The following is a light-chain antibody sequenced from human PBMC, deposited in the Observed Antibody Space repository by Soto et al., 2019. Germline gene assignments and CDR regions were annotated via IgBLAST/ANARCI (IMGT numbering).Light chain of an antibody. CDR1: TGAVTSGHY. V-gene: IGLV7-46*01. CDR3: LLWYNSARV. CDR2: DTS. J-gene: IGLJ3*02. Sequence: QAVVTQEPSLIVSPGGTVTLTCDSSTGAVTSGHYPYWFQLKPGQAPRTLIYDTSHKHSWTPARFSGSLLGGKAALTLSGAQPEDEADYYCLLWYNSARVFGGGTKLTVL.